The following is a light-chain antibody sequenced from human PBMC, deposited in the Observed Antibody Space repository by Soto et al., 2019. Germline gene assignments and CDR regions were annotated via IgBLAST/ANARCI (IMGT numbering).Light chain of an antibody. CDR3: QQYYSIPLT. J-gene: IGKJ4*01. Sequence: ENVFTQSPGTLSFSPGERATVSCRASQSITGSYLAWYQQTPGQAPRLLIYGASSRATGVPDRFSGSGSGTDFTLTISRLEPEDFAVYYCQQYYSIPLTLGGGTKVDIK. V-gene: IGKV3-20*01. CDR2: GAS. CDR1: QSITGSY.